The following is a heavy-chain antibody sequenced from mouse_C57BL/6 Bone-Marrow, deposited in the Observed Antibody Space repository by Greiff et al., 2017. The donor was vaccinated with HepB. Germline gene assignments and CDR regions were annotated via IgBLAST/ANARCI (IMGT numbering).Heavy chain of an antibody. CDR3: AREGITTVVDWYFDV. D-gene: IGHD1-1*01. V-gene: IGHV1-9*01. CDR2: ILPGSGST. CDR1: GYTFTGYW. Sequence: QVQLQQPGAELVMPGASVKLSCKATGYTFTGYWIEWVKQRPGHGLEWIGEILPGSGSTNYNEKFKGKATFTADTSSNTAYMQLSSLTTEDSAIYYCAREGITTVVDWYFDVWGTGTTVTVSS. J-gene: IGHJ1*03.